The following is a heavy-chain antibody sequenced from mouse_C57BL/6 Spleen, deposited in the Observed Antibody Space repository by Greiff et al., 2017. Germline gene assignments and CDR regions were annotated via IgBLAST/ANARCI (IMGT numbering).Heavy chain of an antibody. CDR2: IRLKSDNYAT. Sequence: EVKLQESGGGLVQPGGSMKLSCVVSGFTFSNYWMNWVRQSPEKGLEWVAQIRLKSDNYATHYAESVKGRFTISRDDSKSSVYLQMNNLRAEDTGIYYCTKILGREDWGQGTTLTVSS. CDR1: GFTFSNYW. CDR3: TKILGRED. D-gene: IGHD4-1*01. V-gene: IGHV6-3*01. J-gene: IGHJ2*01.